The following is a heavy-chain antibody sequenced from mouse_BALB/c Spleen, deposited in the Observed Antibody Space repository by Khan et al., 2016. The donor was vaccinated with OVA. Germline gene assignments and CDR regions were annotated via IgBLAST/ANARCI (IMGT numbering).Heavy chain of an antibody. J-gene: IGHJ2*01. V-gene: IGHV5-6-4*01. D-gene: IGHD1-1*01. Sequence: EVQLEESGGGLVRPGGSLKLSCAASGFSFSSYSMSWVRQTPEKRLEWAATISSGGTYTYYPDSVKGRFTISRDNAKNTLYLQMSSLKSEDTAMDYCPRHRGYYGENHCLDYWGQGTTLTVSS. CDR1: GFSFSSYS. CDR2: ISSGGTYT. CDR3: PRHRGYYGENHCLDY.